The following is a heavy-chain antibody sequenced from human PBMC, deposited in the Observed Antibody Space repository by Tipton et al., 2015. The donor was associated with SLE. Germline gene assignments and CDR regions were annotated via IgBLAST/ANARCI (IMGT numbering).Heavy chain of an antibody. J-gene: IGHJ4*02. V-gene: IGHV3-48*01. Sequence: SLRLSCEASGFTMNDYVMHWVRQAPGKGLEWVSYISSSSTTIYYADSVKGRFTISRDNAKSSLYLQMRSLRAEDTAVYYCARASYSYGYEYWGQGSLVTVSS. CDR2: ISSSSTTI. D-gene: IGHD5-18*01. CDR1: GFTMNDYV. CDR3: ARASYSYGYEY.